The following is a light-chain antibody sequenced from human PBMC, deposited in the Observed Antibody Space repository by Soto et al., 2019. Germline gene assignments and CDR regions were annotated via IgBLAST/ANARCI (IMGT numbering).Light chain of an antibody. CDR2: GAS. V-gene: IGKV1-33*01. Sequence: DIQMTQSPSSLSASVGDRVTITCQASQDIRKYLNWYQQKPGRAPKLLIYGASNLETGVPSMFSGSGYGTDFTFTISSQQPEDIATYYCQHDDNLPPFTFGPGTKVAIK. J-gene: IGKJ3*01. CDR3: QHDDNLPPFT. CDR1: QDIRKY.